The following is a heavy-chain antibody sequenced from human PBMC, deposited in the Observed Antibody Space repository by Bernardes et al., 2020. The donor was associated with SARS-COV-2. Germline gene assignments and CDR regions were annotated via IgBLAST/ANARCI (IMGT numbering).Heavy chain of an antibody. CDR2: ISSGSDTI. V-gene: IGHV3-48*01. CDR1: GFTFSSYS. J-gene: IGHJ4*02. CDR3: ARDYGDYHFEY. D-gene: IGHD4-17*01. Sequence: GGSLRLSCAASGFTFSSYSMDWVRQAPGKGLEWVSYISSGSDTIYYADSVKGRFTISRDDAQKSLYLQMNSLRAEDTAVYYCARDYGDYHFEYWGQGTPVSVAS.